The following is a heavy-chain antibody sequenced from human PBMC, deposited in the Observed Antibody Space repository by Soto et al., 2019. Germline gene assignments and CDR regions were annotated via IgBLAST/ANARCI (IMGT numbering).Heavy chain of an antibody. V-gene: IGHV1-69*13. D-gene: IGHD3-22*01. J-gene: IGHJ6*02. Sequence: SVKVSCKASGGTFSSYAISWVRQAPGQGLEWMGGIIPIFGTANYAQKFQGRVTITADESTSAAYMELSSLRSEDTAVYYCARSRAGSTMKVVVQNPDYYYGMDVWGQGTTVTVSS. CDR1: GGTFSSYA. CDR2: IIPIFGTA. CDR3: ARSRAGSTMKVVVQNPDYYYGMDV.